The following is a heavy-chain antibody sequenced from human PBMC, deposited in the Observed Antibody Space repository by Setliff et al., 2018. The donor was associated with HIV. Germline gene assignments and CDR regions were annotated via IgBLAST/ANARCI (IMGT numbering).Heavy chain of an antibody. CDR1: EFTFSVYA. CDR3: AKGASLVPRRPHFCYFDY. Sequence: PGGSLRLSCAASEFTFSVYAMSWLRQAPGKGLEWVSGISGSGSSTYYADSVKGRFTISRDNSKNTLYLQMNRLRADDTAIYCCAKGASLVPRRPHFCYFDYWGRGALVTVSS. J-gene: IGHJ4*02. V-gene: IGHV3-23*01. D-gene: IGHD3-16*02. CDR2: ISGSGSST.